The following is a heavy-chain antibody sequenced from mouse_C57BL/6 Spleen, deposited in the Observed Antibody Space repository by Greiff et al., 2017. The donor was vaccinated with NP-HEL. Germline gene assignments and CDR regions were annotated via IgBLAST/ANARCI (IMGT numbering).Heavy chain of an antibody. CDR1: GYTFTSYW. D-gene: IGHD3-1*01. V-gene: IGHV1-64*01. J-gene: IGHJ4*01. CDR3: ARELRVAMDY. CDR2: IHPNSGST. Sequence: QVQLKQPGAELVKPGASVKLSCKASGYTFTSYWMHWVKQRPGQGLEWIGMIHPNSGSTNYNEKFKSKATLTVDKSSSTAYMQLSSLTSEDSAVYYCARELRVAMDYWGQGTSVTVSS.